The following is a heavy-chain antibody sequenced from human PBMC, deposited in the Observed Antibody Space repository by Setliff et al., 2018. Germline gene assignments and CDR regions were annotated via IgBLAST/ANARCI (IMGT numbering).Heavy chain of an antibody. D-gene: IGHD2-2*01. CDR2: INTNTGNP. CDR1: GYTFTSYA. J-gene: IGHJ4*02. CDR3: ARIVCSSTSCSRFGY. V-gene: IGHV7-4-1*02. Sequence: ASVKVSCKASGYTFTSYAMNWVRQAPGQGLEWMGWINTNTGNPTYAQGCTGRFVFSLDTSVSTAYLQISSLKAEDTAVYYCARIVCSSTSCSRFGYWGQGTLVTVSS.